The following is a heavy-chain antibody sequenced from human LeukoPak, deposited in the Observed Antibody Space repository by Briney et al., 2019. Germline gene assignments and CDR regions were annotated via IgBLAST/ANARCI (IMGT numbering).Heavy chain of an antibody. CDR3: AKEQARWIQLWSPFDY. CDR2: IKQDGSEK. Sequence: GGSLRLSCATSGFTFSSYWMNWVRQAPGKGLEWVANIKQDGSEKYYADSVKGRFTISRDNSKNTLYLQMNSLRAEDTAVYYCAKEQARWIQLWSPFDYWGQGTLVTVSS. V-gene: IGHV3-7*03. J-gene: IGHJ4*02. D-gene: IGHD5-18*01. CDR1: GFTFSSYW.